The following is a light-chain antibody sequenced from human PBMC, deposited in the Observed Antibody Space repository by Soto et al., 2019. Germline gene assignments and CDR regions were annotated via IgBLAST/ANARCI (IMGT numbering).Light chain of an antibody. CDR2: NTN. CDR3: VLYLGSGTWV. CDR1: SGSVSTSYY. J-gene: IGLJ3*02. Sequence: QTVVTQEPSFSVSPGRTVTLACGLSSGSVSTSYYPSWYQQTPGQAPRTLIYNTNTRSSGVPDRFSGSILGNKAALTIPGALADDVSDYYCVLYLGSGTWVFGGGTKLTVL. V-gene: IGLV8-61*01.